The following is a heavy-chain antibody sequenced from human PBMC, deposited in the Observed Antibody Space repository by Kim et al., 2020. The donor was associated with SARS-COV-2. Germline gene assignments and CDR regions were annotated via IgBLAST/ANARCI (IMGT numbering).Heavy chain of an antibody. Sequence: GGSLRLSCAASGFTFSSYGMHWVRQAPGKGLEWVAVIWNDGSNRYYADSVKGRFTISRDNSKNTLYLQMNSLRAEDTAVYYCAREWVYYYYDSSCFDPCGEGALLTLSS. D-gene: IGHD3-22*01. V-gene: IGHV3-33*01. CDR3: AREWVYYYYDSSCFDP. J-gene: IGHJ5*02. CDR1: GFTFSSYG. CDR2: IWNDGSNR.